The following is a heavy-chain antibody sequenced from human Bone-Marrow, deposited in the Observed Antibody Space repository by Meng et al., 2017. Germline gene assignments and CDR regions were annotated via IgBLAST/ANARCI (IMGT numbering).Heavy chain of an antibody. CDR1: GGSISSSSYY. D-gene: IGHD3-10*01. Sequence: SETLSLTCTVSGGSISSSSYYWGWIRQPPGKGLEWIGSIYYSGSTYYNPSLKSRVTISVDTSKNQFSLELSSVTAADTAVYYCARPRHYGSGIGNPANDYWGQGTLVTVSS. CDR3: ARPRHYGSGIGNPANDY. J-gene: IGHJ4*02. V-gene: IGHV4-39*07. CDR2: IYYSGST.